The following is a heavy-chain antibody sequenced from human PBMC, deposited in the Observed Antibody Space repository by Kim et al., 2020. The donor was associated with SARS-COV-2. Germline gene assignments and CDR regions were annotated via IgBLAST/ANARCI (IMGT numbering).Heavy chain of an antibody. CDR2: IGAVPGA. V-gene: IGHV3-48*02. Sequence: GGSLRLSCAASGFVFSIYTMDWVRQAPGKGLEWVSYIGAVPGANSSEAVKDGLSIFSDNIFSTLHLLMNSLLTEDDTADYYATGVGGSNYFVCWRRGTL. CDR3: TGVGGSNYFVC. CDR1: GFVFSIYT. J-gene: IGHJ4*02. D-gene: IGHD3-10*01.